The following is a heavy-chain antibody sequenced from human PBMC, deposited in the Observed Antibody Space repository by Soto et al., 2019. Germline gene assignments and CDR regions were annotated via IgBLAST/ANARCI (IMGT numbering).Heavy chain of an antibody. D-gene: IGHD5-12*01. CDR2: IYPSGST. V-gene: IGHV4-4*07. CDR3: AREWSYRGNDF. Sequence: GPGPSPPSETLSLTCTVSGGSISGHYWSWIRQSAGKGLEWIGRIYPSGSTDYNPSLNSRVTMSLDMSKNQFSLDLTSVTAADTAVYFCAREWSYRGNDFWGRGTLVTVSS. CDR1: GGSISGHY. J-gene: IGHJ4*02.